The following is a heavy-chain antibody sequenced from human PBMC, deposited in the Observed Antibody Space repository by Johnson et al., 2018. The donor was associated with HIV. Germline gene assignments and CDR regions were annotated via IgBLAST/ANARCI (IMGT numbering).Heavy chain of an antibody. D-gene: IGHD5-12*01. V-gene: IGHV3-9*01. CDR1: GFSFDDYA. Sequence: VQLVESGGGLVQPGRSLRLSCAASGFSFDDYAMHWVRQPPGKGLEWVSGISWNSGSIGYADSVQGRFTISRDNAKNTLYLQMNSLRAEDTALYYCARSRGYSGWVGAFDIWGQGTMVTVSS. CDR2: ISWNSGSI. CDR3: ARSRGYSGWVGAFDI. J-gene: IGHJ3*02.